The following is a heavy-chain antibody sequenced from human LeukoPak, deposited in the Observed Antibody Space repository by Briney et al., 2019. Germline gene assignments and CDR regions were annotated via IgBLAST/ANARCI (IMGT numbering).Heavy chain of an antibody. V-gene: IGHV3-23*01. CDR1: GFTFSSYA. CDR3: AKKAYVGSGSYYLYYYMDV. D-gene: IGHD3-10*01. J-gene: IGHJ6*03. CDR2: ISGSGGST. Sequence: GGSLRLSCAASGFTFSSYAMSWVRQAPGKGLEWVSAISGSGGSTYYADSVKGRFTISRDNSKNTLYLQMNSLRAEDAAVYYCAKKAYVGSGSYYLYYYMDVWGKGHPGHRLL.